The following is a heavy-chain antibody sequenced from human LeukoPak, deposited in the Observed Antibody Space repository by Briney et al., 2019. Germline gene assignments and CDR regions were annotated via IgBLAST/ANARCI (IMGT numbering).Heavy chain of an antibody. CDR1: GGSISSYY. J-gene: IGHJ5*02. Sequence: SETLSLTCTVPGGSISSYYWSWIRQPPGKGLEWIGEINHSGSTNYNPSLKSRVTISVDTSKNQFSLKLSSVTAADTAVYYCARNIVVVPAATNWFDPWGQGTLVTVSS. CDR2: INHSGST. D-gene: IGHD2-2*01. CDR3: ARNIVVVPAATNWFDP. V-gene: IGHV4-34*01.